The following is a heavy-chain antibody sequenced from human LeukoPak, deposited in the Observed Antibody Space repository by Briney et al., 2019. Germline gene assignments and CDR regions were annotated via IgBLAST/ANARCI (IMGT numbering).Heavy chain of an antibody. CDR1: GYTFTSYD. CDR3: ARVNYYDSSGHNWFDP. V-gene: IGHV1-8*01. D-gene: IGHD3-22*01. Sequence: ASVKVSCKASGYTFTSYDINWVRQATGQGLEWTGWMNPNSGDTGYAQKFQGRVTMTRNTSISTAYMELSSLRSEDTAVYYCARVNYYDSSGHNWFDPWGQGTLVTVSS. CDR2: MNPNSGDT. J-gene: IGHJ5*02.